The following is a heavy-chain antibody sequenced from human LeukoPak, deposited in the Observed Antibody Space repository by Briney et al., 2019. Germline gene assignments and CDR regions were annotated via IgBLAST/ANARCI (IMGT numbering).Heavy chain of an antibody. V-gene: IGHV3-7*01. D-gene: IGHD2-2*02. CDR1: GFTFSSYW. CDR3: ARFVVVPAAIRYFDY. CDR2: IKQDGSEK. J-gene: IGHJ4*02. Sequence: PGGSLRLSCAASGFTFSSYWMSWVRQAPGEGLEWVANIKQDGSEKYYVDSVKGRFTISRDNAKNSLYLQMNSLRAEDTAVYYCARFVVVPAAIRYFDYWGQGTLVTVSS.